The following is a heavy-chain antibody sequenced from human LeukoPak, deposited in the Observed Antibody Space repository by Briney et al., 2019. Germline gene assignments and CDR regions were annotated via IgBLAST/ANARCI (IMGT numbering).Heavy chain of an antibody. CDR1: GFTFSSYG. V-gene: IGHV3-23*01. CDR3: ARDGGSYSFDY. CDR2: ISGSGGST. Sequence: GGSLRLSCAASGFTFSSYGMSWVRQAPGKGLEWVSAISGSGGSTYYADSVKGRFTISRDNSKNTLYLQMNSLRAEDTAVYYCARDGGSYSFDYWGQGTLVTVSS. D-gene: IGHD1-26*01. J-gene: IGHJ4*02.